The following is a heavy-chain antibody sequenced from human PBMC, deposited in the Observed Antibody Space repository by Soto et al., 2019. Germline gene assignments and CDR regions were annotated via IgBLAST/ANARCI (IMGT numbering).Heavy chain of an antibody. J-gene: IGHJ4*02. CDR3: AKQEGVGYNYGHFDY. CDR2: ISYDGSNK. D-gene: IGHD1-1*01. Sequence: QVQLVESGGGVVQPGRSLRLSCAASGFTFSNYGIHWVRQAPGKGLEWVAVISYDGSNKYYADSVKGRFTISRDNSKNQLYLQMNSLRAEDTAVYYCAKQEGVGYNYGHFDYWGQGTLVTVSS. V-gene: IGHV3-30*18. CDR1: GFTFSNYG.